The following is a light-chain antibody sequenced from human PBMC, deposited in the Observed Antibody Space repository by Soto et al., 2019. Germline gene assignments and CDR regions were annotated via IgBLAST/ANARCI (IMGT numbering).Light chain of an antibody. V-gene: IGKV3-15*01. CDR3: QQYNDWYT. Sequence: EIVMTQSPATLSVSPGERATLSCRASQRVSNNLAWYQHKPGQAPRLLIYGVSTRATGIPARFSGSGSGTEFTLTISSLQSEDFAVYYCQQYNDWYTFGQGTKLEIK. CDR1: QRVSNN. J-gene: IGKJ2*01. CDR2: GVS.